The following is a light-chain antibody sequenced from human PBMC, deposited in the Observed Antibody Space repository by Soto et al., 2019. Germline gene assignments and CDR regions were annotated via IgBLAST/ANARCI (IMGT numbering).Light chain of an antibody. V-gene: IGLV2-14*01. CDR3: SSYTSSNTLV. CDR1: SSDVGAYNY. Sequence: QSALTQPASVSGSPGQSITISCTGTSSDVGAYNYVSWYQQHPGKAPKLMIFEVSDRPSGVSNRFSGSKSGNTASLTISGLQAEDEADYYWSSYTSSNTLVFGGGTKVTVL. CDR2: EVS. J-gene: IGLJ2*01.